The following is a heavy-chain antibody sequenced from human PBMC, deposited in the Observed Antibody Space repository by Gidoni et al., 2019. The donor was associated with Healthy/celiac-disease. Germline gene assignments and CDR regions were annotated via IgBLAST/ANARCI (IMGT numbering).Heavy chain of an antibody. D-gene: IGHD2-2*01. CDR2: ISWNSGSI. CDR1: GFTFDDYA. Sequence: EVQLVESGGGLVQPGRSLRLSCAASGFTFDDYAMHWFRQAPGKGLEWVSGISWNSGSIGYADSVKGRFTISRDNAKNSLYLQMNSLRAEDTALYYCAKDGSTHDAFDIWGQGTMVTVSS. CDR3: AKDGSTHDAFDI. V-gene: IGHV3-9*01. J-gene: IGHJ3*02.